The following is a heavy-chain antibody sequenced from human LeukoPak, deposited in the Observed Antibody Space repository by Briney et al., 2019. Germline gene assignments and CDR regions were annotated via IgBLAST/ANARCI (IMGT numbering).Heavy chain of an antibody. V-gene: IGHV3-23*01. Sequence: PGGSLRLSCAASGFTFSSYAMSWVRQAPGKGLEWVSAISGSGGYTYYADSVKGRFTISRDNSKNTPYLQMNSLRAEDTAVYYCAKNWGATIYYAFDIWGQGTMVTVSS. CDR2: ISGSGGYT. D-gene: IGHD5-12*01. CDR3: AKNWGATIYYAFDI. CDR1: GFTFSSYA. J-gene: IGHJ3*02.